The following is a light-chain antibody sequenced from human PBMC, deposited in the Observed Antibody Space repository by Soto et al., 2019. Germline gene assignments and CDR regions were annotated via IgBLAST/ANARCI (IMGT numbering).Light chain of an antibody. J-gene: IGKJ4*01. CDR3: QQSCSTPFT. CDR2: AAS. CDR1: QSISSY. Sequence: DIQMTQSPSSLSASVGDRVTITCRASQSISSYLNWYQQKPGKAPKLLIYAASSLQSGVPSRFSGSGSGTDFTLTISSLQPEDFATYYCQQSCSTPFTFGGGTKVEIK. V-gene: IGKV1-39*01.